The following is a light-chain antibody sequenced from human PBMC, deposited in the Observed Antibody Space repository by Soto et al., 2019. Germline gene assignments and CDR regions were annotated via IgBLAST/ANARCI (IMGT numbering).Light chain of an antibody. CDR3: MQALQTPFT. Sequence: DIVMTQSPLSLPVTPGEPASISCRSSQSLLHSNGYNYLDWYLQKTGQSPQLLIYLGSNRASGVPDRFSGSGSGTDFTLKISRVEAEDVGVYYCMQALQTPFTFGPGPKVDIK. CDR2: LGS. CDR1: QSLLHSNGYNY. J-gene: IGKJ3*01. V-gene: IGKV2-28*01.